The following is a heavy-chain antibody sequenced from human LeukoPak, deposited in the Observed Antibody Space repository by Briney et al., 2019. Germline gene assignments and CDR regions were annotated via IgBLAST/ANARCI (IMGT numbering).Heavy chain of an antibody. CDR3: ARDDCSAGSCYIGEYFQH. CDR2: IYYSGST. J-gene: IGHJ1*01. D-gene: IGHD2-15*01. Sequence: SETLSLTCTVSGGSINNYYWSWVRQPPGQGLEWLGYIYYSGSTNYNPSLKSRVTISVDTSNNQFSLNLSSVTAADTAVYYCARDDCSAGSCYIGEYFQHWGQGTLVTVSS. CDR1: GGSINNYY. V-gene: IGHV4-59*01.